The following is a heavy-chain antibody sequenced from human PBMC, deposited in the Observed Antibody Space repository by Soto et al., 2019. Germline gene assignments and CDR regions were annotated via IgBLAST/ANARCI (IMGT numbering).Heavy chain of an antibody. CDR1: GFTFSSYA. V-gene: IGHV3-23*01. CDR3: AKEILTYYYDSSGYLAPFDY. D-gene: IGHD3-22*01. J-gene: IGHJ4*02. CDR2: ISGSGGST. Sequence: GGSLRLSCAASGFTFSSYAMSWVRQAPGKGLEWVSAISGSGGSTYYADSVKGRFTISRDNSKNTLYLQMNSLRAEDTAVYYCAKEILTYYYDSSGYLAPFDYWGQGTLVTVSS.